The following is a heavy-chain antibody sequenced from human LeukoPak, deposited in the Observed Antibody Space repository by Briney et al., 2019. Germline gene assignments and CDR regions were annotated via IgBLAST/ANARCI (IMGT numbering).Heavy chain of an antibody. J-gene: IGHJ6*03. V-gene: IGHV4-38-2*01. CDR3: ARVVPAAISYYYFYMDV. Sequence: SETLSLTCAVSGYSISSGYYWVWIRQPPGKGLEWIGSIYHSGSTYYNPSLKSRVTISVDTSKNQFSLKLSSVTAADTAVYYCARVVPAAISYYYFYMDVWGKGTTVTVSS. CDR1: GYSISSGYY. D-gene: IGHD2-2*02. CDR2: IYHSGST.